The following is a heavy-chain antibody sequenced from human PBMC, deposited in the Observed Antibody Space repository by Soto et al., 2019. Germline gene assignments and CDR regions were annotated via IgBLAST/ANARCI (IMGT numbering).Heavy chain of an antibody. D-gene: IGHD1-26*01. J-gene: IGHJ4*02. CDR1: GFTFNNYG. CDR3: TRAAIKGELLDY. Sequence: QVQLVESGGGVVQPGRSLRLSCAASGFTFNNYGMHWVRQAPGKGLEWVALIGHDGSNKGYADSVKGRFTISRDNSKNTLNLQMSSQRVEYTAVYYCTRAAIKGELLDYWGQGTQVTVSS. V-gene: IGHV3-33*01. CDR2: IGHDGSNK.